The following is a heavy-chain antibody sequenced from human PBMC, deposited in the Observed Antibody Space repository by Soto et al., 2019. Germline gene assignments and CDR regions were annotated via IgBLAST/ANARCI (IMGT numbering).Heavy chain of an antibody. J-gene: IGHJ4*01. V-gene: IGHV1-69*13. CDR2: IIPIFGTA. Sequence: SVKVSCKASGGTFSRYAISWVRQAPGQGLEWMGGIIPIFGTANYAQKFQGRVTITADESTSTAYMELSSLRSEDTAVYYCASALPINYYDSSGYYYVLDYWG. D-gene: IGHD3-22*01. CDR3: ASALPINYYDSSGYYYVLDY. CDR1: GGTFSRYA.